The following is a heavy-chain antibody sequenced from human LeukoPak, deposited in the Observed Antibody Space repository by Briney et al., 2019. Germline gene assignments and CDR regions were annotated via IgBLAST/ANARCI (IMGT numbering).Heavy chain of an antibody. V-gene: IGHV3-33*01. D-gene: IGHD3-22*01. J-gene: IGHJ4*02. Sequence: GGSLRLSCAASGFTFTNYPMHWVRQAPGKGLEWVAVLWSDGIKTDYADSVKGRFTISRDNSKNTLYLQMNSLRAEDTAVYYCARDKAYKIVVADVDYWGQGTLVTVSS. CDR2: LWSDGIKT. CDR3: ARDKAYKIVVADVDY. CDR1: GFTFTNYP.